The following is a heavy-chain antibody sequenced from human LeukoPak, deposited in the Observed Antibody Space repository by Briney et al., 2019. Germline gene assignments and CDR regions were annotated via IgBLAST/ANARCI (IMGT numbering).Heavy chain of an antibody. CDR1: GGSISSYY. J-gene: IGHJ3*02. CDR3: ARAPRGVVVKSDAFDI. V-gene: IGHV4-59*01. Sequence: SETLSLTCTVSGGSISSYYWSWIRQPPGKGLEWIGYIYYSGSTNYNPSLKSRVTISVDTSKNQFSLKLSSVTAADTAVYYCARAPRGVVVKSDAFDIWGQGTMVTVSS. D-gene: IGHD2-15*01. CDR2: IYYSGST.